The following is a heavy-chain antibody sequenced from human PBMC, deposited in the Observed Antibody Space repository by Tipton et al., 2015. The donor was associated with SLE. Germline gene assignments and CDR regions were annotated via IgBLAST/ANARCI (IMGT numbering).Heavy chain of an antibody. CDR1: GVSISSSY. D-gene: IGHD1-1*01. CDR2: IYGSGST. V-gene: IGHV4-4*07. CDR3: AREPTQTGYWYFDL. Sequence: TLSLTCNVSGVSISSSYWSWIRQPAGKGLEWIGRIYGSGSTNYNASLKSRTTISLDSSKNQFSLKLTSVTAADTAVYFCAREPTQTGYWYFDLWGRGTLVTVSS. J-gene: IGHJ2*01.